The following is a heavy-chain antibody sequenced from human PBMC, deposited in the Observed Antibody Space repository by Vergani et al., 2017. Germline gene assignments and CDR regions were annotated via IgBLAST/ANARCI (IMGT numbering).Heavy chain of an antibody. CDR3: ARDQRRIAAADYYMDG. CDR1: GGSISSYY. D-gene: IGHD6-13*01. J-gene: IGHJ6*03. V-gene: IGHV4-59*01. CDR2: IYYSGST. Sequence: QVQLQESGPGLVKPSETLSLTCTVSGGSISSYYWSWIRQPPGKGLEWIGYIYYSGSTNYNPSLKSRVTISVDTSKNQFSLKLSSVTAADTAVYYCARDQRRIAAADYYMDGWGKGTTVTVSS.